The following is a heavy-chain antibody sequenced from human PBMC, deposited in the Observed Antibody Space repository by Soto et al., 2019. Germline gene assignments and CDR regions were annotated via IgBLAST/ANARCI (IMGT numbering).Heavy chain of an antibody. CDR3: ARDTETLGPRANDALDI. Sequence: ASVKVSCKATGYTFSAYTMNWVRQAPGQSLEWMGWINAGSGNTKYSQNFQGRVSITRDTSASTVYMELTGRTSEDTAVYYCARDTETLGPRANDALDIWGQGTMVTVS. CDR1: GYTFSAYT. V-gene: IGHV1-3*01. CDR2: INAGSGNT. J-gene: IGHJ3*02. D-gene: IGHD3-3*02.